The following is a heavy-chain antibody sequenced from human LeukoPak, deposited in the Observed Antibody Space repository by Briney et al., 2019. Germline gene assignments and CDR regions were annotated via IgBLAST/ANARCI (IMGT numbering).Heavy chain of an antibody. J-gene: IGHJ4*02. CDR3: ARDRRGAQDY. CDR1: GGSISSGGYS. V-gene: IGHV4-30-2*01. CDR2: IYHSGST. Sequence: SQTLSLTCAVSGGSISSGGYSWSWIRQPPGKGLEWIGYIYHSGSTYYNPSLKSRVTISVDRSKNQFSLKLSSVTAADTAVYYCARDRRGAQDYWGQGTLVTVSS. D-gene: IGHD1-26*01.